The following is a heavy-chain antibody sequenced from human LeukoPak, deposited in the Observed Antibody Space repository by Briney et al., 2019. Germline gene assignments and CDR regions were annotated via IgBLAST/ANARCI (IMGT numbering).Heavy chain of an antibody. CDR2: ISGSGGFT. V-gene: IGHV3-23*01. J-gene: IGHJ4*02. Sequence: PGGSLRLSCAASGFTFSSYAMSWVRQAPGKGLEWVSAISGSGGFTYYADSVKGRFTISRDNAKNTVYLQMNSLRAEDTAVYYCASGNPGNSYGYWGQGTLVTVSS. CDR1: GFTFSSYA. CDR3: ASGNPGNSYGY. D-gene: IGHD5-18*01.